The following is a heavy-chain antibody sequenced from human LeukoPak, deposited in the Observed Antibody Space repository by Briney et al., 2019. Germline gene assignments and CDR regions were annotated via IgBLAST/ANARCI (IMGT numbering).Heavy chain of an antibody. V-gene: IGHV1-2*06. CDR1: GYTFTDSY. J-gene: IGHJ5*02. Sequence: ASVKVSCKTSGYTFTDSYIHWVRQAPGQGLEWMGRINPNSGDPNYPQKFQGRVTMTRDTSISTAYMEMSSLTSDDTAMYYCARPSGLYPPAGFDPWGQGTLVTVSS. CDR3: ARPSGLYPPAGFDP. D-gene: IGHD2-2*01. CDR2: INPNSGDP.